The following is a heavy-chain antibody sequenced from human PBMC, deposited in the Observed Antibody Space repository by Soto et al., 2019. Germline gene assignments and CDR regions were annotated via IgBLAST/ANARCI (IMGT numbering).Heavy chain of an antibody. J-gene: IGHJ6*02. CDR1: GGTFSSYA. CDR3: ARGAITMVVGVITTHYYYGMDV. D-gene: IGHD3-22*01. V-gene: IGHV1-69*01. Sequence: QVQLVQSGAEVKKPGSSVKVSCKASGGTFSSYAISWVRQAPGQGLEWMGGIIPIFGTANYAQKFQGRVTITADESRSTAYMERSSLRSEDTAVYYCARGAITMVVGVITTHYYYGMDVWGQGTTVTVSS. CDR2: IIPIFGTA.